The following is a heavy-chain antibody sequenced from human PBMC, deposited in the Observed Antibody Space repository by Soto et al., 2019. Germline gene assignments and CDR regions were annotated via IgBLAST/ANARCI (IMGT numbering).Heavy chain of an antibody. J-gene: IGHJ4*02. V-gene: IGHV4-61*08. CDR2: IYYSGST. CDR1: GGSISSGGYS. Sequence: SETLSLTCAVSGGSISSGGYSWSWIRQPPGKGLEWIGYIYYSGSTNYNPSLKSRVTISVDTAKNQFSLKLSSVTAADTAVYSCARLTKEYYYDSSGYFDYVGQGTLVTVSS. CDR3: ARLTKEYYYDSSGYFDY. D-gene: IGHD3-22*01.